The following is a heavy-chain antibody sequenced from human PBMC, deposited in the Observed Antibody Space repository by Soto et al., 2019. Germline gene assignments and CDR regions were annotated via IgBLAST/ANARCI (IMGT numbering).Heavy chain of an antibody. CDR3: ARDDVLCDGGRCYGVPLDV. CDR2: IQSGGPT. D-gene: IGHD2-15*01. Sequence: EVHMVESGGGLDQPGGSLRLSCAAPGFTVSSKYMSWVRQAPGKGLEWVSLIQSGGPTYYPDSVRGRLTISWDTSENTLHLQMVSLRAEDTAVYYCARDDVLCDGGRCYGVPLDVCGKGTTVTVSS. V-gene: IGHV3-66*01. J-gene: IGHJ6*04. CDR1: GFTVSSKY.